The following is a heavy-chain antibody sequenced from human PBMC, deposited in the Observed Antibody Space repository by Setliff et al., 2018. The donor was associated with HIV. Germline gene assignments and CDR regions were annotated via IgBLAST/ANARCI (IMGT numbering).Heavy chain of an antibody. V-gene: IGHV1-69*13. CDR3: ARDRFCSRGSCYEPNWFDP. CDR1: GGNFSTYG. CDR2: IIPLFNTS. Sequence: ASVKVSCKASGGNFSTYGISWVRQAPGQGLEWMGGIIPLFNTSNYAQKLQGRVTITADESTSTAYMGLSSLRSEDSAVYYCARDRFCSRGSCYEPNWFDPWGQGTLVTVSS. J-gene: IGHJ5*02. D-gene: IGHD2-15*01.